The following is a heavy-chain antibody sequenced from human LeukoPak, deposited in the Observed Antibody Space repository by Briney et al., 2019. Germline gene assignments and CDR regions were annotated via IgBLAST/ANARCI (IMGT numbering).Heavy chain of an antibody. CDR2: ISAYNGNT. D-gene: IGHD3-10*01. J-gene: IGHJ6*04. V-gene: IGHV1-18*04. CDR3: ARDNYGSGSPRMDV. Sequence: ASVKVSCKASGYTFTSYGISWVRQAPGQGLEWMGWISAYNGNTNYAQKLQGRATMTTGTSTSTAYMALRSLRSDDTAVYYCARDNYGSGSPRMDVWGKGTTVTVSS. CDR1: GYTFTSYG.